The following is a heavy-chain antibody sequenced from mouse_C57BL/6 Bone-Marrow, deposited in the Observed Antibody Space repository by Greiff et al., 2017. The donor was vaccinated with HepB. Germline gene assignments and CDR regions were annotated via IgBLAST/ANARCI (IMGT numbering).Heavy chain of an antibody. CDR2: IDPSDSYT. CDR3: AREFPYYYGSSYDYAMDY. Sequence: QVQLKQPGAELVMPGASVKLSCKASGYTFTSYWMHWVKQRPGQGLEWIGEIDPSDSYTNYNQKFKGKSTLTVDKSSSTAYMQLSSLTSEDSAVYYCAREFPYYYGSSYDYAMDYGGQGTSVTVSS. D-gene: IGHD1-1*01. V-gene: IGHV1-69*01. J-gene: IGHJ4*01. CDR1: GYTFTSYW.